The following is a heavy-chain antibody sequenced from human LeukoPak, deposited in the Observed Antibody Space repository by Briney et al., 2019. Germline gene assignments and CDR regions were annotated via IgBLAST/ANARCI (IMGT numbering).Heavy chain of an antibody. D-gene: IGHD3-3*01. Sequence: GGSLRLSCTASGFTFGDYSLSWVRQAPGKGLEWVGFIRRKGYGGTTEYAPSVKGRFIISRDDSKSTAYLQMNCLKTEDTAVHYCTRDHDFWSGPFDVWGKGTTVTVSS. V-gene: IGHV3-49*04. CDR2: IRRKGYGGTT. J-gene: IGHJ6*04. CDR3: TRDHDFWSGPFDV. CDR1: GFTFGDYS.